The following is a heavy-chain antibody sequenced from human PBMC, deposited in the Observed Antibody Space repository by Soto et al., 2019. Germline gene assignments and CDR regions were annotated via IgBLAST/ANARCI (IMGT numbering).Heavy chain of an antibody. CDR3: AKGYIAAAGVLAAFDI. J-gene: IGHJ3*02. CDR1: GFIFSSYG. V-gene: IGHV3-30*18. D-gene: IGHD6-13*01. CDR2: ISYDGSKK. Sequence: QVQLVESGGGVVQPGGSLRLSCAASGFIFSSYGMHWVRQAPGKGLEWVAVISYDGSKKYYEDSVKGRFTISRDNFKNTLFLQMNSLRAEDTAVYYCAKGYIAAAGVLAAFDIWGQGTVVTVSS.